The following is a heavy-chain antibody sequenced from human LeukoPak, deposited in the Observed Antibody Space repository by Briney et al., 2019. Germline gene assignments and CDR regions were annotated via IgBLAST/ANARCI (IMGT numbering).Heavy chain of an antibody. CDR2: ISPDGSEK. CDR3: ATDLNHDSGG. V-gene: IGHV3-7*01. Sequence: GGSLRLSCATSGFIFSGTWMTWVPQAPGKGLECITNISPDGSEKYYLDSVKGRFTVSRDNAKKLVYLQMNSLRVEDTAIYFCATDLNHDSGGWGQGTLVTVS. D-gene: IGHD1-26*01. CDR1: GFIFSGTW. J-gene: IGHJ4*02.